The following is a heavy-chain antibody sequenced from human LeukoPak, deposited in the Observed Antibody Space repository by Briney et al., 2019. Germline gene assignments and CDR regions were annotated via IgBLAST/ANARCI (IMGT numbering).Heavy chain of an antibody. CDR3: AKDSSHGRDYLDS. J-gene: IGHJ4*02. CDR2: INGSGVIT. CDR1: GFTFSNYA. V-gene: IGHV3-23*01. Sequence: GGSLRLSCAPSGFTFSNYAMNWVRQAPGKGLEWVSGINGSGVITYYSDSVKGRFTISRDNSKNSLYLQMKSLRAEDTAVYYCAKDSSHGRDYLDSWGQGTLVTVSS.